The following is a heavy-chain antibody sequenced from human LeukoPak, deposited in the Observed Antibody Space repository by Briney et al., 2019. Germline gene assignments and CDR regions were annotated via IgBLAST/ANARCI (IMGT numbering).Heavy chain of an antibody. CDR3: ARDRYCSGGSCAYDAFDI. D-gene: IGHD2-15*01. V-gene: IGHV4-34*01. J-gene: IGHJ3*02. Sequence: SETLSLTCAVYGGSFSGYYWSWIRQPPGKGLEWLGEINHSGSTNYNPSLKSRVTISVDTSKNQFPLKLSSVTAADTAVYYCARDRYCSGGSCAYDAFDIWGQGTMVTVSS. CDR1: GGSFSGYY. CDR2: INHSGST.